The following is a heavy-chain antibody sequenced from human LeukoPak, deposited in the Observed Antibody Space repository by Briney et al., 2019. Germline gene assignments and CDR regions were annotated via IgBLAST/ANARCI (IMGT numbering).Heavy chain of an antibody. CDR2: IIPIFGTA. D-gene: IGHD3-3*01. V-gene: IGHV1-69*01. Sequence: SVKVSCKASGGTFSSYAISWVRQAPGQGLEWMGGIIPIFGTANYAQKFQGRVTITADESTSTAYMELSSLRSEDTAVYYCARAFLEWLHWFDPWGQGTLVTVSS. CDR3: ARAFLEWLHWFDP. J-gene: IGHJ5*02. CDR1: GGTFSSYA.